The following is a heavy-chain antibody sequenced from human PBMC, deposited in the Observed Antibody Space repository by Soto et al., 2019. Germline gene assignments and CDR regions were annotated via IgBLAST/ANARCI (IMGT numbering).Heavy chain of an antibody. Sequence: QVQLVQSGAEVKKPGASVKVSCKASGYTFTGYYMHWVRQAPGQGLEWMGWINPKSGGTNYAQKFKDRVTMTRDTSIDTTCMELSRLRSDDTAVYYCEREGVGDIVVVVPDTSDSAFDIWGQGTMVTVSS. CDR2: INPKSGGT. V-gene: IGHV1-2*02. D-gene: IGHD2-15*01. CDR1: GYTFTGYY. J-gene: IGHJ3*02. CDR3: EREGVGDIVVVVPDTSDSAFDI.